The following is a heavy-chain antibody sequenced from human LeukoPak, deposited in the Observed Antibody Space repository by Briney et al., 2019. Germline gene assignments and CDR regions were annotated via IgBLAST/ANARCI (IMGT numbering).Heavy chain of an antibody. CDR1: GFTFSSYA. V-gene: IGHV3-23*01. J-gene: IGHJ3*02. D-gene: IGHD1-26*01. CDR3: ARDSGSYSDAFDI. Sequence: PGGSLRLSCAASGFTFSSYAMSWVRQAPGKGLEWVSAISGSGGSTYYADSVKGRFTISRDNSKNTLYLQMNSLRAEGTAVYYCARDSGSYSDAFDIWGQGTMVTVSS. CDR2: ISGSGGST.